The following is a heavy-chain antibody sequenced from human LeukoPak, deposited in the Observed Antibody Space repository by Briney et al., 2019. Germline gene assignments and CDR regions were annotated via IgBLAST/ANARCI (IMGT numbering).Heavy chain of an antibody. CDR1: GGSIRSNSYY. Sequence: PSETLSLTCTVSGGSIRSNSYYWGWIRQPPGKGLEWIGSIYYSGSTYYNPSLKSRVTISVDTSKNQFSLKLSSVTAADTAVYYCARTPGQKYYDSSGPFDYWGQGTLVTVSS. V-gene: IGHV4-39*01. CDR2: IYYSGST. CDR3: ARTPGQKYYDSSGPFDY. J-gene: IGHJ4*02. D-gene: IGHD3-22*01.